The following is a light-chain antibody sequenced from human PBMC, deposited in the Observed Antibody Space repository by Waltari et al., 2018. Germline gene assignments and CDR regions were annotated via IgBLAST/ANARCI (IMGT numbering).Light chain of an antibody. CDR2: GAS. Sequence: IVLTQSPGTLSLSPGERATLSCRASQTVSRSLAWYQQKPGQAPQLLIYGASTRATGIPDRVTGSGSGTDFSLTISSLEPEDFAIYFCQHYVRLPATFGQGTKVEIK. CDR3: QHYVRLPAT. V-gene: IGKV3-20*01. J-gene: IGKJ1*01. CDR1: QTVSRS.